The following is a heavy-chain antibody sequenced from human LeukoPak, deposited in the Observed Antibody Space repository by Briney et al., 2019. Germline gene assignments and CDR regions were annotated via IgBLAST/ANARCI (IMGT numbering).Heavy chain of an antibody. J-gene: IGHJ4*02. CDR1: GGSISRYY. Sequence: SETLSLTCTVSGGSISRYYWSWIRQPPGKGLEWIGYIYYSGSTNYNPSLKSRVTISVDTSKNQFSLKLSSVTAADTAVYYCARHYYDSSGYRWSSFDYWGQGTLVTVSS. CDR2: IYYSGST. CDR3: ARHYYDSSGYRWSSFDY. V-gene: IGHV4-59*01. D-gene: IGHD3-22*01.